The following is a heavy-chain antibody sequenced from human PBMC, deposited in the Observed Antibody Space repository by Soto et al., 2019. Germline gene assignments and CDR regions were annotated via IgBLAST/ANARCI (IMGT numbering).Heavy chain of an antibody. Sequence: EVQLVESGGDLVKPGESLRLSCVASGFTFSNAWMTWVRQTPGKGLEWVGRIKSESDGGTTDYAAPVKGRFIISRDDSTDTLYLQMNSLKTEDTGIYYCTRGRIEGPSIPIYWGQGSLVTVSS. CDR3: TRGRIEGPSIPIY. V-gene: IGHV3-15*01. CDR1: GFTFSNAW. J-gene: IGHJ4*02. CDR2: IKSESDGGTT. D-gene: IGHD1-26*01.